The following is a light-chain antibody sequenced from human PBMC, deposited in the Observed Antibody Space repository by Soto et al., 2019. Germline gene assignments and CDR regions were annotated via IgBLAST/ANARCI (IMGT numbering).Light chain of an antibody. J-gene: IGKJ5*01. CDR3: QQADTFTIT. CDR2: DAS. V-gene: IGKV1-5*01. Sequence: DIQMTQSPSTLSASVGDRVTITCRASQSISSWLAWYQKKPGKAPKILIYDASSLESGVPSRFSGSGSGTDFNLTISRLQTEDSAIYYCQQADTFTITFGQGTRLEIK. CDR1: QSISSW.